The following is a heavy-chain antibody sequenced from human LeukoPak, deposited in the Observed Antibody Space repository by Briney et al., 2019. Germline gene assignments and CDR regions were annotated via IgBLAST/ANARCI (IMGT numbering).Heavy chain of an antibody. J-gene: IGHJ3*02. CDR2: ISYDGSNK. D-gene: IGHD6-19*01. Sequence: QPGRSLRLSCAASGFTFSSYAMHWVRQAPGKGLEWVAVISYDGSNKYYADSVKGRFTISRDNSKNTLYLQMNSLRAEDTAVYYCASQYSSGWFDAFDIWGQGTMVTVSS. CDR3: ASQYSSGWFDAFDI. CDR1: GFTFSSYA. V-gene: IGHV3-30-3*01.